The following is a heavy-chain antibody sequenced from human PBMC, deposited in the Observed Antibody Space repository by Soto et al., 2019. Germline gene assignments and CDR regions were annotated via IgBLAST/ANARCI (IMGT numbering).Heavy chain of an antibody. D-gene: IGHD2-21*01. Sequence: QVQLVQSEGEVRQPGASVKVSCRASGYTFTSYGIIWGRQAPGQGLEWMGYISPSSGVTRYAQNLQGRVTLTTDTSTTTAYMELRSLSSDDTAVYYCAREMWTRTGPQNFFDYWGLGALVTVSS. CDR1: GYTFTSYG. J-gene: IGHJ4*02. V-gene: IGHV1-18*01. CDR2: ISPSSGVT. CDR3: AREMWTRTGPQNFFDY.